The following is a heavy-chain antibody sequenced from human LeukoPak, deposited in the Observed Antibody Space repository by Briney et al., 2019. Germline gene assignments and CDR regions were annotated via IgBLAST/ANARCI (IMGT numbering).Heavy chain of an antibody. CDR3: TRLVYSSGF. J-gene: IGHJ4*02. Sequence: GGSLRLSCAASGFTFSGSAMPWVRQASGKGLEWVGRIRSKANSYATAYAASVKGRFTISRDDSKNTAYLQMYSLKTEDTAVYYCTRLVYSSGFGGQGTLVTVSS. CDR1: GFTFSGSA. D-gene: IGHD6-19*01. CDR2: IRSKANSYAT. V-gene: IGHV3-73*01.